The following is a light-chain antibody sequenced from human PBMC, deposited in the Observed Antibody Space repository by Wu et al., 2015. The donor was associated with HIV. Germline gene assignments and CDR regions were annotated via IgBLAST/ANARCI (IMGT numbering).Light chain of an antibody. V-gene: IGKV1-39*01. CDR3: QQYNSHPYT. CDR2: AAS. CDR1: QSISSY. Sequence: DIQMTQSPSSLSASVGDRVTITCRASQSISSYLNWYQQKPGKAPKLLIYAASSLQSGVPSRFSGSGSGTDYTLTISSLQPDDFATYYCQQYNSHPYTFGQGTKLEIK. J-gene: IGKJ2*01.